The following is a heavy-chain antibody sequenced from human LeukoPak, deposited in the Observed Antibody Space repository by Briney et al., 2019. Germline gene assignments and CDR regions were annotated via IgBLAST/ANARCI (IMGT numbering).Heavy chain of an antibody. D-gene: IGHD2-8*01. Sequence: GASVKVSCKPSGYTFTGYYLHWVRQAPGQGLEWMGWINPNTGATIYAEKFQGRVTMTRDTSIDTAYMEMRSLRSDDTAVYYCAKDRSCTNDVCHGDFDYWGQGTLVTVSS. CDR3: AKDRSCTNDVCHGDFDY. CDR2: INPNTGAT. CDR1: GYTFTGYY. V-gene: IGHV1-2*02. J-gene: IGHJ4*02.